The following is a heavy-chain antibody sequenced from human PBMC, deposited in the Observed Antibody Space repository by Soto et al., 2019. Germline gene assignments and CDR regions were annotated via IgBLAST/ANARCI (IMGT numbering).Heavy chain of an antibody. CDR3: ARVLRGYSYGPLYFDY. CDR2: IYYSGST. D-gene: IGHD5-18*01. V-gene: IGHV4-59*01. CDR1: GGSISSYY. Sequence: PSETLSLTCTVSGGSISSYYWSWIRQPPGKGLEWIGYIYYSGSTNYNPSLKSRVTISVDTSKNQFSLKLSSVTAADTAVYYCARVLRGYSYGPLYFDYWGQGTLVTVSS. J-gene: IGHJ4*02.